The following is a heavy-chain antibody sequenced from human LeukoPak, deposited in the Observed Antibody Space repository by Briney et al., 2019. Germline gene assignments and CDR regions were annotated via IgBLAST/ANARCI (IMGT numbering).Heavy chain of an antibody. CDR2: IYSSGST. J-gene: IGHJ6*04. CDR3: ARFTYTTRPSDV. CDR1: GGSISGNY. D-gene: IGHD3-16*01. V-gene: IGHV4-4*09. Sequence: SETLSLSCSASGGSISGNYWGWIRQPQGRTLEWIGYIYSSGSTNYNPSLQSRVTMSVDTSMNQFSLRLSSVAAADTAVYYCARFTYTTRPSDVWGKGTTVTVSS.